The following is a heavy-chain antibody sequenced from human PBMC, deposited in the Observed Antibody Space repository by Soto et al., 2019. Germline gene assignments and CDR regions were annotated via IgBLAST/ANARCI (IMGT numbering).Heavy chain of an antibody. D-gene: IGHD6-6*01. CDR1: GGSISSGGYS. CDR2: IYHSGST. J-gene: IGHJ4*02. Sequence: SETLSLTCAVSGGSISSGGYSWSWIRQPPGKGLEWIGYIYHSGSTYYNPSLKSRVTISVDRSKNQFSLKLSSVTAADTAVYYCARGAQLVLFDYWGQGTLVTVSS. CDR3: ARGAQLVLFDY. V-gene: IGHV4-30-2*01.